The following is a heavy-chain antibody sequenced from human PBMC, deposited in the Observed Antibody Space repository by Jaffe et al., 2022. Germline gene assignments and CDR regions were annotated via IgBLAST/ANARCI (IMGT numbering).Heavy chain of an antibody. D-gene: IGHD3-3*01. J-gene: IGHJ4*02. V-gene: IGHV4-61*02. CDR3: ARFGFLLSFDY. CDR2: IYTSGST. Sequence: QVQLQESGPGLVKPSQTLSLTCTVSGGSISSGSYYWSWIRQPAGKGLEWIGRIYTSGSTNYNPSLKSRVTISVDTSKNQFSLKLSSVTAADTAVYYCARFGFLLSFDYWGQGTLVTVSS. CDR1: GGSISSGSYY.